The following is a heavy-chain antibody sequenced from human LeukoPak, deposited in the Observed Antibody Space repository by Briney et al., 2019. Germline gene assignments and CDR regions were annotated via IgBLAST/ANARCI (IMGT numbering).Heavy chain of an antibody. CDR3: ARGTPSSSGWLYYGMDV. CDR2: ISDDGSNK. J-gene: IGHJ6*02. V-gene: IGHV3-30*01. D-gene: IGHD6-19*01. Sequence: GGSLRLSCAAAGFTFSNYWMHWVRRAPGKGLEWVAVISDDGSNKYYADSVKGRFTISRENSKNTLYLQMNSLRAEDTAVYYCARGTPSSSGWLYYGMDVWGQGTTVTVSS. CDR1: GFTFSNYW.